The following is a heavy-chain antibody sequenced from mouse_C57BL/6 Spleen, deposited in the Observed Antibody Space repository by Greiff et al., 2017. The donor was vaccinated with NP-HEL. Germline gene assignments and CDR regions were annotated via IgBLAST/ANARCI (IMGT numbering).Heavy chain of an antibody. CDR2: IDPETGGT. J-gene: IGHJ4*01. V-gene: IGHV1-15*01. CDR3: TRGRLRPSYYAMDY. CDR1: GYTFTDYE. Sequence: QVQLQQSGAELVRPGASVTLSCKASGYTFTDYEMHWVKQTPVPGLEWIGAIDPETGGTAYNQKFKGKAILTADKSSSTAYMELRSLTSEDSAVDYCTRGRLRPSYYAMDYWGQGTSVTVSS. D-gene: IGHD2-4*01.